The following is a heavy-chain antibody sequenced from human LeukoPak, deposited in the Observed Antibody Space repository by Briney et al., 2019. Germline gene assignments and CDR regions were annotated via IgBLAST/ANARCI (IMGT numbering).Heavy chain of an antibody. CDR2: ITGDGHNT. V-gene: IGHV3-64*02. CDR1: GFTFGSYS. CDR3: ARVNRGYDY. J-gene: IGHJ4*02. D-gene: IGHD5-12*01. Sequence: GGSLRLSCAAPGFTFGSYSMHWVRQAPGIGLEYVSAITGDGHNTFYADSVMGRFTISRDNSKNTLYLQMGSLRPEDMAVYYCARVNRGYDYWGQGVLVTVSS.